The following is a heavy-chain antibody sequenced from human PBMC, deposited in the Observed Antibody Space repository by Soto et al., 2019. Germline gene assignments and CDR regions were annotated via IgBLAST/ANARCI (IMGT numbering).Heavy chain of an antibody. J-gene: IGHJ2*01. CDR2: IYHSGST. CDR1: GGSISSSNW. CDR3: AREIGTPGRYFDL. D-gene: IGHD3-10*01. Sequence: QVQLQESGPGLVKPSGTLSLTCVVSGGSISSSNWWSWVRQPPGKGLDWIGEIYHSGSTNYSPSLRSRVTISVDRSENHFSLKLSSVTAADTAVYYCAREIGTPGRYFDLWGRGTLVTVSS. V-gene: IGHV4-4*02.